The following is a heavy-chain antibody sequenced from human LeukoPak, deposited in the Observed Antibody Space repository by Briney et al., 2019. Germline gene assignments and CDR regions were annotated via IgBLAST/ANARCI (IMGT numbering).Heavy chain of an antibody. Sequence: SETLSLTCTVSVGSISSYFWSWIRQPPGKGLEWIGYIYYSGSTNYNPSLKSRVTISVDTSKNQFSLKLSSVTAADTAVYYCARHGYYYDSSGYYWFDPWGQGTLVTVSS. CDR2: IYYSGST. CDR1: VGSISSYF. V-gene: IGHV4-59*08. J-gene: IGHJ5*02. CDR3: ARHGYYYDSSGYYWFDP. D-gene: IGHD3-22*01.